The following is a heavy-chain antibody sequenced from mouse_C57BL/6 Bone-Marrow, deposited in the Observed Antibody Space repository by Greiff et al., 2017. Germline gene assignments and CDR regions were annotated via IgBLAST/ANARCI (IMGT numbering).Heavy chain of an antibody. CDR2: INPNNGGT. V-gene: IGHV1-26*01. D-gene: IGHD4-1*01. J-gene: IGHJ2*01. Sequence: EVQLQQSGPELVKPGASVKISCKASGYTFTDYYMNWVKQSHGKSLEWIGDINPNNGGTSYNQKFKGKATLTVDKSSSTAYMELRSLTSEDSAVYYCARNWVYYFDYWGQGTTLTVSS. CDR1: GYTFTDYY. CDR3: ARNWVYYFDY.